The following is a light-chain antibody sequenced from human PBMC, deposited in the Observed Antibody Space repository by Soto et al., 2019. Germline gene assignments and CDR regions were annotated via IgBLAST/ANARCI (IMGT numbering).Light chain of an antibody. CDR3: CSYAGSYTIYV. J-gene: IGLJ1*01. CDR1: SSDVGGYNY. CDR2: DVS. V-gene: IGLV2-11*01. Sequence: QSALAQPRSVSVSPGQSVTISCTGTSSDVGGYNYVSWYQQHPGKAPKLMIYDVSKRPSGVPDRFSGSKSGNTASLTISGLQAEDEADYYCCSYAGSYTIYVFGTGTKVTVL.